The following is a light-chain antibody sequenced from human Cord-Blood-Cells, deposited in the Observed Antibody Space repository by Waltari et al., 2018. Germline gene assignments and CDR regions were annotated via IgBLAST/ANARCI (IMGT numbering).Light chain of an antibody. J-gene: IGLJ3*02. CDR1: SSDVGGYNY. CDR3: SSYTSSSTLKV. CDR2: DVR. V-gene: IGLV2-14*01. Sequence: QSALTQPASVSGSPGQSITISCTGTSSDVGGYNYVPWYQQHPGKAPKHMIYDVRNRPSGVSNRFSGSKSGNTASLTISGLQAEDEADYYCSSYTSSSTLKVFGGGTKLTVL.